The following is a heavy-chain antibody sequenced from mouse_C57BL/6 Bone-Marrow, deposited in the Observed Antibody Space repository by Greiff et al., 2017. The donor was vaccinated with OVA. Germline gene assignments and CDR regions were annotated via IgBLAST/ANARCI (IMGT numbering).Heavy chain of an antibody. CDR2: ISGGGGNT. CDR1: GFTFSSYT. Sequence: EVKLVESGGGLVKPGGSLKLSCAASGFTFSSYTMSWVRQTPEKRLEWVATISGGGGNTYYPDSVKGRFTISRDNAKNTLYLQMSSLRSEDTALYYCAGRGIRSRTRGYFDVGGTGTTVTVSS. V-gene: IGHV5-9*01. J-gene: IGHJ1*03. D-gene: IGHD1-1*01. CDR3: AGRGIRSRTRGYFDV.